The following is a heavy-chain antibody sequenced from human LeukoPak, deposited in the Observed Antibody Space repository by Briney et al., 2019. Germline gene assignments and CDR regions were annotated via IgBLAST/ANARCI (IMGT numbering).Heavy chain of an antibody. D-gene: IGHD3-22*01. CDR1: GGSISNSIYY. J-gene: IGHJ6*03. CDR3: ARHGGEYYDNLRDYYYMDV. V-gene: IGHV4-39*01. CDR2: IDYSGES. Sequence: SETLSLTCSVSGGSISNSIYYWGWIRQPPGKGLEWIGNIDYSGESYYNPSLKSRVTISVDTSKNQFSLKLSSVTAADTAVYYCARHGGEYYDNLRDYYYMDVWGKGTTVTVSS.